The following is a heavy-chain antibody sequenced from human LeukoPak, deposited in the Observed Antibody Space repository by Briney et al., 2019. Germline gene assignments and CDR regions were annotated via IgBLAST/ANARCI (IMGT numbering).Heavy chain of an antibody. CDR1: GFTVSSNY. D-gene: IGHD3-22*01. CDR3: ARDADYYDSSGYLGY. J-gene: IGHJ4*02. CDR2: IWYDGSNK. V-gene: IGHV3-33*08. Sequence: GGSLRLSCAASGFTVSSNYMSWVRQAPGKGLEWVAVIWYDGSNKYYADSVKGRFTISRDNSKNTLYLQMNSLRAEDTAVYYCARDADYYDSSGYLGYWGQGTLVTVSS.